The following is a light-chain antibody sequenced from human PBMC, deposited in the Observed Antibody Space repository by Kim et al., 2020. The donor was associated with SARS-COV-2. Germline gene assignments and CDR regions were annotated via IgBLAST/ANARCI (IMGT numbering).Light chain of an antibody. V-gene: IGLV3-25*03. CDR2: KDI. Sequence: SYELTQPPSVSVSPGQTARITCSGDALPKQYAYWYQQKPGQAPVLVIYKDIERPSGIPERFSGSNSGTTVTLTISGVQAEDEADYYCQSGDSSGSYWVFG. J-gene: IGLJ3*02. CDR1: ALPKQY. CDR3: QSGDSSGSYWV.